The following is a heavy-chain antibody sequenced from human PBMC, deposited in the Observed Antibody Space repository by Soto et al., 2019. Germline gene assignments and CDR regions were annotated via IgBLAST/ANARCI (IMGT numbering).Heavy chain of an antibody. CDR3: EREGIAVAERGWLDP. V-gene: IGHV4-59*01. Sequence: SETLSLTCTVSGGSISSYYWSWIRQPPGKGLEWIGYIYYSGSTNYNPSLKSRVTISVDTSKNQFSLKLSSVTAADTAVYYCEREGIAVAERGWLDPWGQGTLVTVYS. J-gene: IGHJ5*02. CDR1: GGSISSYY. CDR2: IYYSGST. D-gene: IGHD6-19*01.